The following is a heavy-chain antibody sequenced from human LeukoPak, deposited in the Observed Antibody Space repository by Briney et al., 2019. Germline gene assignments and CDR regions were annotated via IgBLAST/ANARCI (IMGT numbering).Heavy chain of an antibody. V-gene: IGHV3-9*01. J-gene: IGHJ4*02. CDR3: AREYSSGWYYFDY. D-gene: IGHD6-19*01. Sequence: PGRSLRLSCAASGFTFDDYAMHWVRQAPGKGLEWVSGISWNSGSIGYADSVKGRFTISRDNAKNSLYLQMNSLRAEDTALYYCAREYSSGWYYFDYWGQGTPVTVSS. CDR1: GFTFDDYA. CDR2: ISWNSGSI.